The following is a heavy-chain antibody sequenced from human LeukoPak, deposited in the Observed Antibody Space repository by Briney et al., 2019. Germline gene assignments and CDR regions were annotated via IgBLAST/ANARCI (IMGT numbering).Heavy chain of an antibody. D-gene: IGHD3-10*01. CDR1: GGSFSGYY. CDR2: INHSGST. V-gene: IGHV4-34*01. CDR3: VRSTMGP. J-gene: IGHJ5*02. Sequence: SETLSLTCAVYGGSFSGYYWSWIRQPPGKGLEWIGEINHSGSTNYNPSLKSRVTISVDTSKNQFSLKLSSVTAADTAVYYCVRSTMGPWGQGTLVTVSS.